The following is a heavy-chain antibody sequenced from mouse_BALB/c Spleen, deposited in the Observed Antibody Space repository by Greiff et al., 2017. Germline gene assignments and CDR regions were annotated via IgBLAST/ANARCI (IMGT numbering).Heavy chain of an antibody. CDR3: ARQQYGNFYYFDY. Sequence: EVQLVESGGGLVKPGGSLKLSCAASGFAFSSYDMSWVRQTPEKRLEWVAYISSGGGSTYYPDTVKGRFTISRDNAKNTLYLQMSSLKSEDTAMYYCARQQYGNFYYFDYWGQGTTLTVSS. V-gene: IGHV5-12-1*01. CDR2: ISSGGGST. D-gene: IGHD2-10*02. CDR1: GFAFSSYD. J-gene: IGHJ2*01.